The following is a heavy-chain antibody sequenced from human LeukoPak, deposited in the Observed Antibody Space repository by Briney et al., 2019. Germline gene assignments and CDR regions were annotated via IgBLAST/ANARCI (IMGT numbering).Heavy chain of an antibody. J-gene: IGHJ4*02. CDR2: ISGSGGST. CDR1: GFTFSSYA. Sequence: PGGSLRLSCAASGFTFSSYAMSWVRQAPGKGLEWVSGISGSGGSTYYADSVKGRFTISRDNSKNTLYLQMNSLRAEDTAIYYCAKILRGYNYGGFDYWGQGALVTVSS. D-gene: IGHD5-18*01. V-gene: IGHV3-23*01. CDR3: AKILRGYNYGGFDY.